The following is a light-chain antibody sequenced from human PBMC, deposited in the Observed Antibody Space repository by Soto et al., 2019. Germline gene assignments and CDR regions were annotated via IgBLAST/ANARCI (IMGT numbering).Light chain of an antibody. Sequence: DLQMTQSPASLSASVGDSVTITCRAGQNISSYLNWYQLKPGKAPKLLIYAASSLQSGVPSRFSGSGSGTEFTLTVSSLQPDDFATYYCQQSYSLPFSFGPGTKVDIK. CDR2: AAS. V-gene: IGKV1-39*01. CDR3: QQSYSLPFS. J-gene: IGKJ3*01. CDR1: QNISSY.